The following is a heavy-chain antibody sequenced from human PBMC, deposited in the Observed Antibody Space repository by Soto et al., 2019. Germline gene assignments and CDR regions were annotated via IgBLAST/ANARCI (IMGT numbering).Heavy chain of an antibody. V-gene: IGHV6-1*01. CDR2: TYYRSKWYN. CDR1: GDSVSSNSAA. D-gene: IGHD6-19*01. Sequence: SQTLSLTCAISGDSVSSNSAAWNWIRQSPSRGLEWLGRTYYRSKWYNDYAVSVKSRITINPDTSKNQFSLQLNSVTPEDTAVYYCARVGAEGMLAVAAYYYYGMDVWGQGTTVTVSS. J-gene: IGHJ6*02. CDR3: ARVGAEGMLAVAAYYYYGMDV.